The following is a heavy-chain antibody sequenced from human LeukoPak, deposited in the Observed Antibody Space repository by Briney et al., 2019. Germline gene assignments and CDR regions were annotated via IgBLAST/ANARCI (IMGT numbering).Heavy chain of an antibody. CDR2: ITSTSDTI. CDR1: GFTFSDYS. J-gene: IGHJ4*02. Sequence: GGSLRLSCEASGFTFSDYSMNWVRQAPGEGLGWLSYITSTSDTIYYADSVKGRFTRSRENAKNSVYLQMNSLRAEGTGVYYCARSSGYPFFDYGGQGTLVTVSS. CDR3: ARSSGYPFFDY. D-gene: IGHD3-22*01. V-gene: IGHV3-48*01.